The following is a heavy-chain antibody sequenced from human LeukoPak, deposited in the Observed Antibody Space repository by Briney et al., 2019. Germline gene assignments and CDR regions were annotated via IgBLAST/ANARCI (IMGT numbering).Heavy chain of an antibody. CDR2: IDYSGST. Sequence: KPSETLSLTCTVSGGSISSYYWRWIRQPPGKGLEWIGYIDYSGSTKYNPSLKSRVSISVDTSKNQFSLKMSSVTAADTALYYCVREGSSSRFVDYWGQGTLVTVSS. CDR1: GGSISSYY. CDR3: VREGSSSRFVDY. V-gene: IGHV4-59*01. J-gene: IGHJ4*02. D-gene: IGHD3-10*01.